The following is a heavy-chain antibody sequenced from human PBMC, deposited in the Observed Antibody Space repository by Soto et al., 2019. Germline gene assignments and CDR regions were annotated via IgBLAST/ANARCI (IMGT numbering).Heavy chain of an antibody. CDR2: INWSGSST. V-gene: IGHV3-20*04. CDR1: GFTFEDHG. Sequence: EVQLVESGGGVVRPGGSLRLSCAASGFTFEDHGMTWVRQVPGKGLEWVAEINWSGSSTSYADSVKGRFTISRDNAKNSLYLQMNGRSAEDTALYFGARDGGVAVAVDASDIGGQGTMVTVSS. CDR3: ARDGGVAVAVDASDI. J-gene: IGHJ3*02. D-gene: IGHD6-19*01.